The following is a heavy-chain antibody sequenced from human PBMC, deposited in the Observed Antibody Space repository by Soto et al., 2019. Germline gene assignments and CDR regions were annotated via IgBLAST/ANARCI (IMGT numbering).Heavy chain of an antibody. Sequence: SETLSLTCTVSGGSISSNSYYWGWIRQPPGKGLEWIGSIYYSGSTYYNPSLKSRVTISVDTSKNQFSLKLSSVTAADTAVYYCARDSHDNSNYLSNWFDPWGQGILVTVSS. CDR2: IYYSGST. CDR3: ARDSHDNSNYLSNWFDP. V-gene: IGHV4-39*02. J-gene: IGHJ5*02. D-gene: IGHD4-4*01. CDR1: GGSISSNSYY.